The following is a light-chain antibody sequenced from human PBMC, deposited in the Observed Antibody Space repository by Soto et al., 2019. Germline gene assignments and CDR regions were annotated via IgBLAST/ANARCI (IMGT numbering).Light chain of an antibody. CDR1: QGIGND. CDR2: AAT. V-gene: IGKV1-6*02. Sequence: AIQMAQSRSSLSASVGDRVTITCRASQGIGNDVGWYQQKPGKAPKLLLYAATTLQSGVPSRFSGTRSGTDFTLTISSLQPEDFATYYCLQDHNYPLTFGGGTKVEIK. CDR3: LQDHNYPLT. J-gene: IGKJ4*01.